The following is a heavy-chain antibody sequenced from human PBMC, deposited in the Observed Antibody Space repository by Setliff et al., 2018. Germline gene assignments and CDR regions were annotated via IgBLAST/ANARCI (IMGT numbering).Heavy chain of an antibody. CDR3: TKDLKKWLQFGWYFDL. V-gene: IGHV1-2*02. CDR2: INPNSGGT. CDR1: GYTFINFG. J-gene: IGHJ2*01. D-gene: IGHD5-12*01. Sequence: ASVKVSCKASGYTFINFGISWVRQAPGQGLEWMGWINPNSGGTNYAQKFQGRVSMTRDTSISTAFLELNGLRSDDTAVYYCTKDLKKWLQFGWYFDLWGRGTLVTVSS.